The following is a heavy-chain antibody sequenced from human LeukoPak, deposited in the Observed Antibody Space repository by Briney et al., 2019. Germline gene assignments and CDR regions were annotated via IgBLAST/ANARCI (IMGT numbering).Heavy chain of an antibody. CDR2: ILYDASSK. D-gene: IGHD3-10*01. Sequence: PGKSLRLSCAASGFTFRNYGMHWVRQAPGKGLEWVAVILYDASSKRYEDSLKSRFSISRDSSKNMLYLQMNSLRAEDTAVYYCAKDRGLGNDAFDIWGQGTMVTVSS. CDR3: AKDRGLGNDAFDI. CDR1: GFTFRNYG. V-gene: IGHV3-30*18. J-gene: IGHJ3*02.